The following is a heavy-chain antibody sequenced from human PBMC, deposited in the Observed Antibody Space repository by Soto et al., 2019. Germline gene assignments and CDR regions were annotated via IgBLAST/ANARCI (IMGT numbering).Heavy chain of an antibody. CDR3: AKAGFSSSWSPTYFDY. Sequence: GGSLRLSCAASGFTFTSYTMNWVRLAPGKGLEWVSAISGTGYNTYYADSVRGRFTISRDNTKNTLYLQMNSLRAEDTAVYYCAKAGFSSSWSPTYFDYWGQGTLVTVSS. CDR2: ISGTGYNT. CDR1: GFTFTSYT. V-gene: IGHV3-23*01. D-gene: IGHD6-13*01. J-gene: IGHJ4*02.